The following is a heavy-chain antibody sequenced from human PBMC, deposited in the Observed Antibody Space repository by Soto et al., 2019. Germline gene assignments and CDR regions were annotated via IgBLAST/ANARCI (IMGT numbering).Heavy chain of an antibody. CDR1: GGTFSSYA. V-gene: IGHV1-69*01. Sequence: QVQLVQSGAEVKKPGSSVKVSCKASGGTFSSYAISWVRQAPGQRLEWMGGIIPIVGTANYAKTFQVRVTITADESKSTAYMERRRLRSKDTAVYYCARDGDSVEIQRWRMYGGMDVWGQGSTVTVSS. J-gene: IGHJ6*02. D-gene: IGHD5-18*01. CDR2: IIPIVGTA. CDR3: ARDGDSVEIQRWRMYGGMDV.